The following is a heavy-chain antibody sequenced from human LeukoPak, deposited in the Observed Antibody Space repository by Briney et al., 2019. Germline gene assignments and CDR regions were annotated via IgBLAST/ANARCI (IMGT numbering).Heavy chain of an antibody. CDR3: ARIFDV. J-gene: IGHJ4*02. CDR1: GASFRSGGQY. CDR2: IFYNGKT. Sequence: PSETLSLTCTLSGASFRSGGQYWGWIRQTPGKGLEWIGDIFYNGKTNYNPSLKSRVTISLDTSRSQFSLRLSSATASDTGVYYCARIFDVWGRGTLVTVSS. V-gene: IGHV4-61*08.